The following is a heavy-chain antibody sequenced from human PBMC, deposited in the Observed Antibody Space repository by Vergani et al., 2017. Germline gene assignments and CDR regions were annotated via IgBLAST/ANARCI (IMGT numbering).Heavy chain of an antibody. CDR1: GYTFTSYA. Sequence: QAQLVQSGAEVKKPGASVNVSCKAAGYTFTSYAIHWVRQAPGQGLEWMGWINPNSGGTNYAQKFQGRVTMTRDTSIRTVYMELRRLTYDDTAVYYCARWKGTSTITGFDNWGQGKLVTVCS. J-gene: IGHJ4*02. D-gene: IGHD5-24*01. CDR2: INPNSGGT. V-gene: IGHV1-2*02. CDR3: ARWKGTSTITGFDN.